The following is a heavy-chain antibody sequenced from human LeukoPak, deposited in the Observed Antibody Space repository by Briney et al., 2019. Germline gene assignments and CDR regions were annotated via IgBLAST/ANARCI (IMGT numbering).Heavy chain of an antibody. CDR2: IRHDGSNK. CDR1: GFTFSSYG. V-gene: IGHV3-30*02. J-gene: IGHJ1*01. CDR3: AKDLHREVAAANNEYFQH. D-gene: IGHD6-13*01. Sequence: PGGSLRLSCAASGFTFSSYGMHWVRQAPGKGLEWVAFIRHDGSNKYYADSVKGRFTISRDNSKNTLYLQMNSLRAEDTAVYYCAKDLHREVAAANNEYFQHWGQGTLVTVSS.